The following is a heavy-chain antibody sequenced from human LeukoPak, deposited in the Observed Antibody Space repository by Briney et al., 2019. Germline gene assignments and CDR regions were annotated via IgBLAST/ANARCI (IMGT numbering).Heavy chain of an antibody. V-gene: IGHV3-30*02. CDR1: GFTFSSYG. D-gene: IGHD6-19*01. Sequence: PGGSPRLSCAASGFTFSSYGMHWVRQAPGKGLEWVAFIRYDGSNKYYADSVKGRFTISRDNSKNTLYLQMNSLRAEDTAVYYCARAGAVAGISDSNKYWGQGTLVTVSS. CDR3: ARAGAVAGISDSNKY. J-gene: IGHJ4*02. CDR2: IRYDGSNK.